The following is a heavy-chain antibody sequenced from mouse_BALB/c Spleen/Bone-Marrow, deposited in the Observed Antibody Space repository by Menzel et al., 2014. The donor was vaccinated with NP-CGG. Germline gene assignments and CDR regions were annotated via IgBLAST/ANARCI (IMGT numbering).Heavy chain of an antibody. CDR2: INPSTGYT. V-gene: IGHV1-7*01. D-gene: IGHD2-1*01. Sequence: QVQLKQSGAELAKPGASVKMSCKASGYTFTSFWMHWVKQRPGQGLEWIGYINPSTGYTDYNQKFKDKATLTADKSSSTAYMQLSILTSEDSAVYYCARSGGNYDYAMDYWGQGTSVTVSS. CDR1: GYTFTSFW. CDR3: ARSGGNYDYAMDY. J-gene: IGHJ4*01.